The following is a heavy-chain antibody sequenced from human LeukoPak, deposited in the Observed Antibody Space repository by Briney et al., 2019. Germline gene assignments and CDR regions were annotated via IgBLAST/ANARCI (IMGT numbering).Heavy chain of an antibody. J-gene: IGHJ4*02. Sequence: SGGSLRLSCVASGFTFSNYAMSWVRQAPGKGLEWVSAISDNGGNTYYADSVKGRFSISRDNSKNTLYLQMNSLRAEDTAVYYCATDYGDSPAFWGQGTLVTVSS. CDR1: GFTFSNYA. D-gene: IGHD4-17*01. CDR2: ISDNGGNT. CDR3: ATDYGDSPAF. V-gene: IGHV3-23*01.